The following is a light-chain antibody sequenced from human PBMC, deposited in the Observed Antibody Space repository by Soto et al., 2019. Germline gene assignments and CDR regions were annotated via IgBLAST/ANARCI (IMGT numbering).Light chain of an antibody. Sequence: DIQMTQSPSSVPASVGDRVTITCRASQDISRWLAWYQQRPGKAPKLLIYAASSLQTGVPPRFSGSGSGTDFTLTVSSLQPEDFATYYCQHADSFPITFGQGTRLVI. J-gene: IGKJ5*01. CDR3: QHADSFPIT. CDR2: AAS. CDR1: QDISRW. V-gene: IGKV1D-12*01.